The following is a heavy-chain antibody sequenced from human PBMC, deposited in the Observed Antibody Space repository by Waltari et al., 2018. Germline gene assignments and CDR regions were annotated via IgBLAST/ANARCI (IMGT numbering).Heavy chain of an antibody. Sequence: QVQLQESGPGLVKPSETLSLTCAVSGYSISSGYYWGWIRQPPGEGLEWIGSIYHSGSTYYNPSLKSRVTISVDTSKNQFSLKLSSVTAADTAVYYCASSAYYYGSHPIDYWGQGTLVTVSS. CDR2: IYHSGST. J-gene: IGHJ4*02. CDR3: ASSAYYYGSHPIDY. D-gene: IGHD3-10*01. V-gene: IGHV4-38-2*01. CDR1: GYSISSGYY.